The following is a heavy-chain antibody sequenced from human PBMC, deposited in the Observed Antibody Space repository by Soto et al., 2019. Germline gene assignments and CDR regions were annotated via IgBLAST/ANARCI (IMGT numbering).Heavy chain of an antibody. J-gene: IGHJ6*03. CDR1: GFTFSNYW. D-gene: IGHD2-15*01. V-gene: IGHV3-74*01. CDR3: ARGDCVGGTCYSLAGSFYYYMDV. CDR2: INSDGSVS. Sequence: EVQLVESGGGLVQPGGSLRLSCAASGFTFSNYWMYWVRQAPGKGLVWVSRINSDGSVSSYADSVKGRLTISRDNVKNTLYLQMDSLKAEDTAVYYCARGDCVGGTCYSLAGSFYYYMDVWGKGTTVTAFS.